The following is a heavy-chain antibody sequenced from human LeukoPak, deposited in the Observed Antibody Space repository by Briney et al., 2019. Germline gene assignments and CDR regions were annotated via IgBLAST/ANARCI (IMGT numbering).Heavy chain of an antibody. D-gene: IGHD3-10*01. V-gene: IGHV4-34*01. CDR2: INHSGST. Sequence: KSSETLSLTCAVYGGSFSGYYWSWIRQPPGKGLEWIGEINHSGSTNYNPSLKSRVTISVDTSKNQFSLKLSSVTAADTAVYYCAREVYYGSGRLTDFWGQGTLVTVSS. CDR3: AREVYYGSGRLTDF. J-gene: IGHJ4*02. CDR1: GGSFSGYY.